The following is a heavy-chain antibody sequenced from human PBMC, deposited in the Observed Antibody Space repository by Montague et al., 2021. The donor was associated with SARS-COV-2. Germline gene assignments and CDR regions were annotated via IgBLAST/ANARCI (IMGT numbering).Heavy chain of an antibody. CDR2: IYYSGST. Sequence: SETLSLTCTVSGDSISNYYRTWIRQSPGKGLEWIGDIYYSGSTNXXPSLKSRVTISLDTSKNQFSLKLSSVTAEDTAVYYCAREDLLWFGESRGMDVWGQGTTVTVSS. CDR1: GDSISNYY. D-gene: IGHD3-10*01. CDR3: AREDLLWFGESRGMDV. V-gene: IGHV4-59*13. J-gene: IGHJ6*02.